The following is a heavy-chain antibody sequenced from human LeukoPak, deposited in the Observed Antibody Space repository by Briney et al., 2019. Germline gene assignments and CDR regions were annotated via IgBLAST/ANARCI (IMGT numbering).Heavy chain of an antibody. CDR2: ISYDGSNK. D-gene: IGHD3-22*01. Sequence: GGSLRLSCAASGLTFNSYGMHWVRQAPGKGLEWVTVISYDGSNKYYADSVKGRFTISRDNSKNTLYLQMNSLRAEDTAVYYCAKAAYYYDSSGYYPGGYWGQGTLVTVSS. J-gene: IGHJ4*02. V-gene: IGHV3-30*18. CDR3: AKAAYYYDSSGYYPGGY. CDR1: GLTFNSYG.